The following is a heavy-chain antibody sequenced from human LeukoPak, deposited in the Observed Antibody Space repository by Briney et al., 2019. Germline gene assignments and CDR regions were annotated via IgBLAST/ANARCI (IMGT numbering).Heavy chain of an antibody. J-gene: IGHJ4*02. CDR3: ARDGRYSSGWPYYFDY. D-gene: IGHD6-19*01. CDR2: IYYSGST. Sequence: PSETLSLTCAVYGGSFSGYYWSWIRQPPGKGLEWIGYIYYSGSTYYNPSLKSRVTISVDTSKNQFSLKLSSVTAADTAVYYCARDGRYSSGWPYYFDYWGQGTLVTVSS. V-gene: IGHV4-30-4*08. CDR1: GGSFSGYY.